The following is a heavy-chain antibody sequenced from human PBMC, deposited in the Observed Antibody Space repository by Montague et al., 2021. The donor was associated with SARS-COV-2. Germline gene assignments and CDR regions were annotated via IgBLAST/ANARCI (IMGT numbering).Heavy chain of an antibody. CDR3: ARVISAVAGANFYFDH. Sequence: SETLSLTCTVSGGSISSGSYWGWIRQPPGKGLEWIGTSDHSGITYYSPSLKSRVTISLDTPKNQFSLNLDSVTASDTAMYYCARVISAVAGANFYFDHWGQGTLVTVSS. J-gene: IGHJ4*02. CDR2: SDHSGIT. V-gene: IGHV4-38-2*02. CDR1: GGSISSGSY. D-gene: IGHD4/OR15-4a*01.